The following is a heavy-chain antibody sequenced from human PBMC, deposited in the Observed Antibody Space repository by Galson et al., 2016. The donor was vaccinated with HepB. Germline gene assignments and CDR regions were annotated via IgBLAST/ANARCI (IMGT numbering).Heavy chain of an antibody. Sequence: SLRLSCAASGSTFANFAMSWVRQAPGKGLEWVGFINTEENGGMAHYAASVRGRFTISRDDSKSIAYLQMNSLKTEDTAMYYCTQNWNHAEQSWGQGTLVTVSS. J-gene: IGHJ4*02. CDR1: GSTFANFA. CDR2: INTEENGGMA. CDR3: TQNWNHAEQS. D-gene: IGHD1-14*01. V-gene: IGHV3-49*04.